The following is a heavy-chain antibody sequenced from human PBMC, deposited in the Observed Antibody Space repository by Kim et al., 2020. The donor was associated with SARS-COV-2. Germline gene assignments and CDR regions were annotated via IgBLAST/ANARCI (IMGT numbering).Heavy chain of an antibody. CDR2: VYHTGST. Sequence: SETLSLTCAVSGGAITSNKWWSCVRQTPGKGLEWIGEVYHTGSTDYNPSLKSRVTMSVDKSKNQFSLKLTSVTAADTAVYYCASPLGVGARPFESWGPGTLVTVSS. D-gene: IGHD1-26*01. J-gene: IGHJ5*01. CDR3: ASPLGVGARPFES. CDR1: GGAITSNKW. V-gene: IGHV4-4*02.